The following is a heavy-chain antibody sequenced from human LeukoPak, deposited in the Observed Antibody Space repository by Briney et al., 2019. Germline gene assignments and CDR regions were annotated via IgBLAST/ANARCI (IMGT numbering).Heavy chain of an antibody. D-gene: IGHD5-24*01. CDR2: IIPILGIA. J-gene: IGHJ4*02. Sequence: SVKVSCKASGGTFSSYAISWVRQAPGQGLEWMGRIIPILGIANYAQKFQGRVTITADKSTSTAYMELSSLRSEDTAVYYCARDSGDGYNDYWGQGTLVTVSS. CDR1: GGTFSSYA. V-gene: IGHV1-69*04. CDR3: ARDSGDGYNDY.